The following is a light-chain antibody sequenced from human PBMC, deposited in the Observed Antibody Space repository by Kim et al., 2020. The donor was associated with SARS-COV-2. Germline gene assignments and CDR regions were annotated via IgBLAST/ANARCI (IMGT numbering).Light chain of an antibody. CDR2: GAS. CDR3: QQPTSYPLT. CDR1: QAIKSS. J-gene: IGKJ4*01. V-gene: IGKV1-9*01. Sequence: NQLTQSPSSLSASVGDRVTITCRASQAIKSSLVWYQQKPGKAPQVLMYGASSLQSGVPSRFSGSGSGTDFTLTISSLQPEDFATYYCQQPTSYPLTFGGGTKVDIK.